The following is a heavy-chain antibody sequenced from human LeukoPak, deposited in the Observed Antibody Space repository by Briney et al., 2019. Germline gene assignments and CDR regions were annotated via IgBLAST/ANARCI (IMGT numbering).Heavy chain of an antibody. J-gene: IGHJ4*02. D-gene: IGHD1-26*01. Sequence: SETLSLTCTVSGGSISSYYWSWIRQPPGKGLEWIGYIYTSGSTSYNPSLKSRVTISVDTSKNQFSLKLSSVTAADTAVYYCARQVLSGMVSPDHFDYWGQGTLVTVSS. CDR2: IYTSGST. CDR1: GGSISSYY. CDR3: ARQVLSGMVSPDHFDY. V-gene: IGHV4-4*09.